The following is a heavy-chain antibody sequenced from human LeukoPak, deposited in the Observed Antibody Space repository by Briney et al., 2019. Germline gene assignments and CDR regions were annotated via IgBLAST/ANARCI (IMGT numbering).Heavy chain of an antibody. CDR3: ARTLYDILTGPGGDDAFDI. J-gene: IGHJ3*02. CDR2: IYYSGST. D-gene: IGHD3-9*01. CDR1: GGSISSSSYY. Sequence: SETLSLTCTVSGGSISSSSYYWGWLRQPPGTGLEWLGSIYYSGSTYYNPSLKSRVTISVDTSKNQFSLKLSSVTAADTAVYYCARTLYDILTGPGGDDAFDIWGQGTMVTVSS. V-gene: IGHV4-39*01.